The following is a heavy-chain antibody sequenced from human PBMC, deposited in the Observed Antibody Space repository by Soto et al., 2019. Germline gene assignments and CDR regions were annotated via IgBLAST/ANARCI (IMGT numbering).Heavy chain of an antibody. J-gene: IGHJ4*02. CDR2: IYSSGST. D-gene: IGHD1-20*01. CDR1: GGSLDTYY. Sequence: PSETLSLTCTVSGGSLDTYYWTWIRQPPGKGLEWIGYIYSSGSTNYNPSLKSRVTMSVDTSKNQFFLNLRSVTPADTAIYYCARARYNWNFWRQGALVTVSS. V-gene: IGHV4-59*01. CDR3: ARARYNWNF.